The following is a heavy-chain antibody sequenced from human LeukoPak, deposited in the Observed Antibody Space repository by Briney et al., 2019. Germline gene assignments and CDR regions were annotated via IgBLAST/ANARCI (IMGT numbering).Heavy chain of an antibody. D-gene: IGHD1-26*01. CDR2: IPYDGSKK. CDR3: ATKVEPTTGDNY. CDR1: GFTFSGFG. V-gene: IGHV3-30*02. J-gene: IGHJ4*02. Sequence: GGSLRLSCAASGFTFSGFGMHWVRQAPGKGLEWVAFIPYDGSKKYYADSVKGRFTISRDNSKNTLYLQMNSLRVEDTAVYYCATKVEPTTGDNYWGQGTLVSVSS.